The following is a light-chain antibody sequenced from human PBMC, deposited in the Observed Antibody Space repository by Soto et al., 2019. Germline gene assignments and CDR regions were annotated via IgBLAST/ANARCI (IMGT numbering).Light chain of an antibody. CDR1: ESININ. CDR2: GAS. Sequence: EIVMTQYPATLSVSPGERATLSCRASESININLAWYQQKSGQAPRLLIYGASTRATAIPARFSGSGSGTEFTLTISSLQAEDFAIYYCQQYHNWPPMYTFGQGTKLEIK. CDR3: QQYHNWPPMYT. V-gene: IGKV3-15*01. J-gene: IGKJ2*01.